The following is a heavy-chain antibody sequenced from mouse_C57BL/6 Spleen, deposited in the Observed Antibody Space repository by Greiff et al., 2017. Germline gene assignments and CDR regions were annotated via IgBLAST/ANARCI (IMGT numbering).Heavy chain of an antibody. V-gene: IGHV1-4*01. CDR2: INPSSGYT. Sequence: QVQLQQSGAELARPGASVKMSCKASGYTFTSYTMHWVKQRPGQGLEWIGYINPSSGYTKYNQKFKDKATLTADKSSSTAYMQLSSLTSEDSAVYYCARKGYDYDAWFAYWGQGTLVTVSA. D-gene: IGHD2-4*01. CDR1: GYTFTSYT. CDR3: ARKGYDYDAWFAY. J-gene: IGHJ3*01.